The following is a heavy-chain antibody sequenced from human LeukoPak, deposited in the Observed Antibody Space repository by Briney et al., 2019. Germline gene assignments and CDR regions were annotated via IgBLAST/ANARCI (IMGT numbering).Heavy chain of an antibody. CDR1: GFTFSIYG. Sequence: QPGGSLRLSCAASGFTFSIYGMTWVRQAPGKGLEWVSAITSGGSTYYADSVKGRFIISKDNSKNTLYLQMNSLRAEDTAVYFCAKDGRSWFGEHWGQGTLVTVSS. J-gene: IGHJ4*02. D-gene: IGHD3-10*01. V-gene: IGHV3-23*01. CDR2: ITSGGST. CDR3: AKDGRSWFGEH.